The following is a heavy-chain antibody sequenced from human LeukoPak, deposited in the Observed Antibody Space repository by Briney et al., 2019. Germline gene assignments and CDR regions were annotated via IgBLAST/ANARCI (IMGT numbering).Heavy chain of an antibody. V-gene: IGHV3-23*01. CDR2: ISGSGDST. CDR1: GFAVTANY. J-gene: IGHJ4*02. CDR3: ARVGYSGYDYDY. D-gene: IGHD5-12*01. Sequence: GGSLRLPCAASGFAVTANYMNWVRQAPGRGLEWVSVISGSGDSTYYADSVEGRCTISRDNSKDALYLQMNSLRAEDTAVYYCARVGYSGYDYDYWGQGTLVTVSS.